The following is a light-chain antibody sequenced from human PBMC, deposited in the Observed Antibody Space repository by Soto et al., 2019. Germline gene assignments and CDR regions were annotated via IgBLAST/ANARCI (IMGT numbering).Light chain of an antibody. J-gene: IGKJ1*01. V-gene: IGKV3-20*01. Sequence: EIVLTQSPGTLSLSPGERATLSCRASQSVSSSFLAWYKQKPGQPPRLLIYGTSSRATGIPERFIGSGSGTDFTLTISRLEPEDFAVYDWQHYRSSWTFGRGTKVEVK. CDR2: GTS. CDR3: QHYRSSWT. CDR1: QSVSSSF.